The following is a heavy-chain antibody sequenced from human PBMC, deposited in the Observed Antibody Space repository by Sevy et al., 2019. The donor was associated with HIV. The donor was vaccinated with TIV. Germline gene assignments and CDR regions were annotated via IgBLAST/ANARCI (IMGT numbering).Heavy chain of an antibody. D-gene: IGHD3-22*01. CDR3: ARVVLYYEASYCDY. J-gene: IGHJ4*02. CDR2: ISGTSGTI. Sequence: GGSLRLSCAASGFSFSQYSMNWVRQAPGKGLEWLSYISGTSGTIYYAASVKGRFTISRDNAKNSVYLQMNSLRDEDTAVYYCARVVLYYEASYCDYWGQGALVTVSS. CDR1: GFSFSQYS. V-gene: IGHV3-48*02.